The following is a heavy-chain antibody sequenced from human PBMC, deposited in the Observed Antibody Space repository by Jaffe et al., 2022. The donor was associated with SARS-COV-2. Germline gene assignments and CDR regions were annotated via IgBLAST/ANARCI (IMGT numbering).Heavy chain of an antibody. J-gene: IGHJ6*02. Sequence: EVQLVESGGGLVKPGGSLRLSCAASGFTFSSYSMNWVRQAPGKGLEWVSSISSSSSYIYYADSVKGRFTISRDNAKNSLYLQMNSLRAEDTAVYYCARVPLEGDCSSTSCYYYYGMDVWGQGTTVTVSS. CDR2: ISSSSSYI. CDR3: ARVPLEGDCSSTSCYYYYGMDV. D-gene: IGHD2-2*01. CDR1: GFTFSSYS. V-gene: IGHV3-21*01.